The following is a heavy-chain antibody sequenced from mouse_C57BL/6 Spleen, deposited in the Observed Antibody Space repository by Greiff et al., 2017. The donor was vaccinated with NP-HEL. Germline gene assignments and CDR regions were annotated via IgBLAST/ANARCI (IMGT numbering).Heavy chain of an antibody. CDR2: ISYSGST. CDR3: AREGYYYGSFAY. CDR1: GYSITSGYD. J-gene: IGHJ3*01. Sequence: VKLQESGPGMVKPSQSLSLTCTVTGYSITSGYDWHWIRHFPGNKLEWMGYISYSGSTNYNPSLKSRISITHDTSKNHFFLKLNSVTTEDTATYYCAREGYYYGSFAYWGQGTLVTVSA. D-gene: IGHD1-1*01. V-gene: IGHV3-1*01.